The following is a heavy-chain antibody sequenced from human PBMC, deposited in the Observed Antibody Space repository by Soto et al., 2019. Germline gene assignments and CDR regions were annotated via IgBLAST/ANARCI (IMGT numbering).Heavy chain of an antibody. CDR1: GFTFSDYY. J-gene: IGHJ4*02. CDR3: AREVQLLWSYFDY. V-gene: IGHV3-11*01. CDR2: ISSSGSTI. Sequence: QVQLVESGGGLVKPGGSLRLSCAASGFTFSDYYMSWLRQAPGKGLEWGSYISSSGSTIYYADSVKGRFPISRDNAKNSLYLQMNSLRAEDTAVYYCAREVQLLWSYFDYWGQGTLVTVSS. D-gene: IGHD2-2*01.